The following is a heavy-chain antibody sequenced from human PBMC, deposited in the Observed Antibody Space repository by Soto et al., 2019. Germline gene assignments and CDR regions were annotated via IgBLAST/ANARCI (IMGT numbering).Heavy chain of an antibody. CDR3: ARRSSSWYFDY. V-gene: IGHV3-23*01. J-gene: IGHJ4*02. Sequence: EVQLLESGGGLVQPGGSLRLSCAASGFTFSSYAMNWVRQAPGKGLEWVLVISGSDGSTYYAYSVKGRFTISRDNSKNTLNLQMNSLRAEDTAVYYCARRSSSWYFDYWGQGTLVTVSS. D-gene: IGHD6-13*01. CDR1: GFTFSSYA. CDR2: ISGSDGST.